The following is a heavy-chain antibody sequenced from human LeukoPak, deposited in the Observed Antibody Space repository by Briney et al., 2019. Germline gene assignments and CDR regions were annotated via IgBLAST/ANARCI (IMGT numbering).Heavy chain of an antibody. CDR2: ISYDGSNK. D-gene: IGHD3-22*01. CDR3: ARRNHYESKEIDY. V-gene: IGHV3-30*04. J-gene: IGHJ4*02. CDR1: GFTFSSYA. Sequence: PGGSLRLSCAGSGFTFSSYAMDWVRHAPGKGLEWVALISYDGSNKDYADSLKGRFTISRDNSKNTVYMQMNSLRAEDTAVYYCARRNHYESKEIDYWGQGTPVTVSS.